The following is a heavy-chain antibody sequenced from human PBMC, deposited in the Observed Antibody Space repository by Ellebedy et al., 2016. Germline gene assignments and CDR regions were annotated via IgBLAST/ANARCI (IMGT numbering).Heavy chain of an antibody. V-gene: IGHV3-66*04. J-gene: IGHJ4*02. Sequence: GESLKISCAASGFTVSSNYMSWVRQAPGKGLEWVSVIYSGGSTYYADSVKGRFTISRDNSKNTLYLQMNSLRAEDTAVYYCARPRGYSYGYSGFDYWGQGTLVTVSS. CDR3: ARPRGYSYGYSGFDY. D-gene: IGHD5-18*01. CDR2: IYSGGST. CDR1: GFTVSSNY.